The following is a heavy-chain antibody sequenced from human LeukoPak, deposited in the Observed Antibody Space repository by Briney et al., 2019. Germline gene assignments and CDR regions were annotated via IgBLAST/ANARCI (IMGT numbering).Heavy chain of an antibody. CDR3: ARDLGEWVYGFDI. CDR2: ISSSSSYI. D-gene: IGHD3-10*01. Sequence: GGSLRLSCAASGFTFSSYSMNWVRQAPGKGLEWVSSISSSSSYIYYADPVKGRFTISRDNGKNSLYLQMSSLRVEDTAVYYCARDLGEWVYGFDIWGQGTMVTGSS. J-gene: IGHJ3*02. V-gene: IGHV3-21*01. CDR1: GFTFSSYS.